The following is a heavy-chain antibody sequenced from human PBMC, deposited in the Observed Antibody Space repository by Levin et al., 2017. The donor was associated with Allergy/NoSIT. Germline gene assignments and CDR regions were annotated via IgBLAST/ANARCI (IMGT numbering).Heavy chain of an antibody. CDR2: ISPNNGHT. V-gene: IGHV1-18*01. Sequence: GGSLRLSCKASGYTFRVYGIIWVRQAPGEGLEWLGWISPNNGHTKVSHQVQGRVTMTTDAYTTTAYLDIRSLTSDDSAVYYCARDLGTGWYDNAFEIWGQGTLVSVSS. D-gene: IGHD6-19*01. CDR3: ARDLGTGWYDNAFEI. CDR1: GYTFRVYG. J-gene: IGHJ3*02.